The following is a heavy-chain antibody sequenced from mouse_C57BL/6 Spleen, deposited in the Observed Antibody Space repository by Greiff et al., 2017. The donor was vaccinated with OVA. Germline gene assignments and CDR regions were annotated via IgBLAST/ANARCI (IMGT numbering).Heavy chain of an antibody. J-gene: IGHJ2*01. CDR1: GYTFTSYW. CDR3: ARSWGSNYVGFDY. D-gene: IGHD2-5*01. CDR2: IDPSDSET. Sequence: QVQLQQPGAELVRPGSSVKLSCKASGYTFTSYWMHWVKQRPIQGLEWIGNIDPSDSETHYNQKFKDKATLTVDKSSSTAYMQLSSLTSEDSAVYYCARSWGSNYVGFDYWGQGTTLTVSS. V-gene: IGHV1-52*01.